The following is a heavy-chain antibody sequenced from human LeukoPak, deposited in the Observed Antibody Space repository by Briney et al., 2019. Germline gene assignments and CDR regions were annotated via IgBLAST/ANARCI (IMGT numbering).Heavy chain of an antibody. Sequence: PGGSLRLSCAGSGFTFSSYSMNWVRQAPGKGLEWVSSISSSSSYIYYADSVKGRFTISRDNAKNSLYLQMNSLRAEDTAVYYCARGPLIAAAGTWWGQGTLVTVSS. V-gene: IGHV3-21*04. CDR2: ISSSSSYI. J-gene: IGHJ4*02. D-gene: IGHD6-13*01. CDR1: GFTFSSYS. CDR3: ARGPLIAAAGTW.